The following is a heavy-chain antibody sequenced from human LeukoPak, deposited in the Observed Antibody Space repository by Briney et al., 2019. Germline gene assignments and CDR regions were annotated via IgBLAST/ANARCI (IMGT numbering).Heavy chain of an antibody. CDR1: GFTFSSYG. V-gene: IGHV3-30*02. Sequence: GGSLRLSCAASGFTFSSYGMHWVRQAPGKGLEWVAFIRYDGSNKYYADSVKGRFTISRDNSKNTLYLQMNSLRAEDTAVYYCAKDPDSSGWYGSDYWGQGTLVTVSS. CDR3: AKDPDSSGWYGSDY. CDR2: IRYDGSNK. D-gene: IGHD6-19*01. J-gene: IGHJ4*02.